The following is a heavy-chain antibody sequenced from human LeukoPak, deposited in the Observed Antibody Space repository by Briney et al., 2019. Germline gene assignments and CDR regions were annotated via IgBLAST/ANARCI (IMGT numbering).Heavy chain of an antibody. D-gene: IGHD6-13*01. CDR1: GGFFSDYY. CDR2: IYNIVST. Sequence: SETLSLTCRVCGGFFSDYYWSWIRQPPGKGLEWIGYIYNIVSTKYNPSLKSRVSISVDTSRNQLCLKLSSVTAEGTAVYYCARLYSSSWYFYFDNWGQGTMVTVSS. J-gene: IGHJ4*02. CDR3: ARLYSSSWYFYFDN. V-gene: IGHV4-59*01.